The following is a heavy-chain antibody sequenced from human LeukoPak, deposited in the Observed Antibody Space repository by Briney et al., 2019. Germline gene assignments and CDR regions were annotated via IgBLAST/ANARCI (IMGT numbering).Heavy chain of an antibody. Sequence: GSLRLSCEASGFTFTDYPMFWVRLAPAKGLEWVSSISYDGTKQNYTDSVKGRFTISRDSSKNMLFLQMNSLRPEDTAVYYCARGVYALGYWGQGTLVIVSS. D-gene: IGHD2-2*01. V-gene: IGHV3-30-3*01. CDR1: GFTFTDYP. CDR3: ARGVYALGY. CDR2: ISYDGTKQ. J-gene: IGHJ4*02.